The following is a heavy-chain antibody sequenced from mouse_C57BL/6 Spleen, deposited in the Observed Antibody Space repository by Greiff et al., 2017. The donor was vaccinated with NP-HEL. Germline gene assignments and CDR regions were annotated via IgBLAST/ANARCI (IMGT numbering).Heavy chain of an antibody. Sequence: EVQLQQSGPELVKPGASVKISCKASGYTFTDYYMNWVKQSHGKSLEWIGDINPNNGGTSYNQKFKGKATLTVDKSSSTAYMELRSLTSEDSAVYYCARKIYYEYDEGYAMDYWGQGTAVTVAS. CDR3: ARKIYYEYDEGYAMDY. CDR1: GYTFTDYY. D-gene: IGHD2-4*01. V-gene: IGHV1-26*01. J-gene: IGHJ4*01. CDR2: INPNNGGT.